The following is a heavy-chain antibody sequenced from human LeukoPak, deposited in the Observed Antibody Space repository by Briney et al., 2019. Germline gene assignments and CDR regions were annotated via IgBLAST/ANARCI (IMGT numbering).Heavy chain of an antibody. J-gene: IGHJ3*02. Sequence: SETLSLTCAVSGGSISSCNWWSWVRQPPGKGLEWIGEIHHSGSTNYNPSLKSRVTISVDTSKNQFSLKLRSVTAADTAVYYCARVIRASSSWYLAFDIWGQGTMVTVSS. D-gene: IGHD6-13*01. V-gene: IGHV4-4*02. CDR2: IHHSGST. CDR3: ARVIRASSSWYLAFDI. CDR1: GGSISSCNW.